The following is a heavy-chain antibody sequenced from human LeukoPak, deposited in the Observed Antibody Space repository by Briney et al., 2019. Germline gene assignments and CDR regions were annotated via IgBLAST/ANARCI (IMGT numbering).Heavy chain of an antibody. J-gene: IGHJ4*02. CDR1: GASISSYC. CDR3: ASGPYPAAGTDHQFDY. CDR2: IYYSGST. Sequence: PSETPSLTCTVSGASISSYCWSWIRQPPGKGLEWIGYIYYSGSTHYNPSLRSRVTMSVDTSKNQFSLRLTSVTAADTALYYCASGPYPAAGTDHQFDYCGQGTLVTVSS. V-gene: IGHV4-59*01. D-gene: IGHD6-13*01.